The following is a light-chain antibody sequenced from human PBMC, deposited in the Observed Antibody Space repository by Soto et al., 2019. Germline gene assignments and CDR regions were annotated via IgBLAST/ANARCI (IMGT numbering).Light chain of an antibody. J-gene: IGKJ1*01. CDR2: GAS. V-gene: IGKV3-20*01. CDR3: QQYHSSPRT. CDR1: QSVSSSY. Sequence: EIVLTQSPGTLSLSPGERATLSCRASQSVSSSYLAWYQQKPGQAPRVLIFGASSRATGIPDRFSGSGSGTDFTLTISRLEPEDFAVYYCQQYHSSPRTFGHGTKVEIK.